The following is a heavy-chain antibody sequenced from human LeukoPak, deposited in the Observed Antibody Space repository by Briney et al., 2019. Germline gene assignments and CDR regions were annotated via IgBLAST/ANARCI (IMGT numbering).Heavy chain of an antibody. CDR1: GYTLTELS. CDR2: FDPEDGET. V-gene: IGHV1-24*01. J-gene: IGHJ4*02. Sequence: GASVKVSCKVSGYTLTELSMHWVRQAPGEGLEWMGGFDPEDGETIYAQKFQGRVTMTEDTSTDTAYMELSSLRSEDTAVYYCATTPISYVWGSYRFDYWGQGTLVTVSS. D-gene: IGHD3-16*02. CDR3: ATTPISYVWGSYRFDY.